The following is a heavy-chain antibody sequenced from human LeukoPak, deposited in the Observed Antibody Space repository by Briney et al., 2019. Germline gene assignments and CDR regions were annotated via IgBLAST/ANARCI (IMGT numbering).Heavy chain of an antibody. CDR1: GYIFSSYW. Sequence: GESLRISCKGSGYIFSSYWIGWARQMPGKGLEWMGIIYPGGSDTRYSPPFQGQVTISADKSISTAYVQWNSLRASDTAMYYCARHQYYYDTRAYYIDYWGQGTLVTVPS. J-gene: IGHJ4*02. D-gene: IGHD3-22*01. CDR3: ARHQYYYDTRAYYIDY. CDR2: IYPGGSDT. V-gene: IGHV5-51*01.